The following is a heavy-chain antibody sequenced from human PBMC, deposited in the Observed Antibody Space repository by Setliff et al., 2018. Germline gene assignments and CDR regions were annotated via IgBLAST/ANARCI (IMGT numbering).Heavy chain of an antibody. CDR2: IYPGDSET. Sequence: PGESLKISCVGSGYSFTSNWIAWVRQMPWKGLDWMGIIYPGDSETRYSLSFQGRVTISVDKSISTAYLQWGSLRASDSAIYYCASLQAAQYFQYWGQGTLVTVSS. V-gene: IGHV5-51*01. CDR1: GYSFTSNW. CDR3: ASLQAAQYFQY. J-gene: IGHJ1*01.